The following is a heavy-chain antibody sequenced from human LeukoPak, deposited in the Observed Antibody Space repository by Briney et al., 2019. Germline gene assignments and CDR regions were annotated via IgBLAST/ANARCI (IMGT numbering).Heavy chain of an antibody. D-gene: IGHD2-15*01. Sequence: GGSLRLSCAASGFTFSSYAMSWVRQAPGKGLEWVSAISGSGGSTYYADSVKGRFTISRDNSRNTLYLQMNSLRAEDTAVYYCAKDIWIDIVVVVAATPAFDIWGQGTMVTVSS. J-gene: IGHJ3*02. V-gene: IGHV3-23*01. CDR1: GFTFSSYA. CDR2: ISGSGGST. CDR3: AKDIWIDIVVVVAATPAFDI.